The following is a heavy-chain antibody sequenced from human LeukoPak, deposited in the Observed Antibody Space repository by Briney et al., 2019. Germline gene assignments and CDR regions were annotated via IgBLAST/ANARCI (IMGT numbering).Heavy chain of an antibody. D-gene: IGHD3-10*01. CDR2: INHSGST. CDR3: ARVEEGYGSGRRENYFYYYMDV. J-gene: IGHJ6*03. CDR1: GGSISSSSYY. V-gene: IGHV4-39*07. Sequence: SETLSLTCTVSGGSISSSSYYWGWIRQPPGKGLEWIGEINHSGSTNYNSSLKSRVTISVDTSKNQFSLKLSSVTAADTAVYYCARVEEGYGSGRRENYFYYYMDVWGKGTTVTISS.